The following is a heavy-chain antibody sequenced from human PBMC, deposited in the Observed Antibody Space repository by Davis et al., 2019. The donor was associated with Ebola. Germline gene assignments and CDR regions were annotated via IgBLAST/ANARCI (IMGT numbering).Heavy chain of an antibody. Sequence: PGGSLRLSCAASGFSFSSYHMHWVRQAPGKGLEWVANIKTDGSEEHYVDSVKGRFTMSRDNAKNSLYLQLDSLRDDDTAVYYCARWGLRGNYDSWSGSDYYFDYWGQGTLVTVSS. V-gene: IGHV3-7*01. J-gene: IGHJ4*02. CDR2: IKTDGSEE. CDR3: ARWGLRGNYDSWSGSDYYFDY. CDR1: GFSFSSYH. D-gene: IGHD3-3*01.